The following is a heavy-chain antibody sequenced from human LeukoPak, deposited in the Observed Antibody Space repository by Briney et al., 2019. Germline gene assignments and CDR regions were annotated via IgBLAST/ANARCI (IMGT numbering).Heavy chain of an antibody. CDR2: IYYSGST. Sequence: SETLSLTCTVSGGSISSYYWSWIQQPPGKGLEWIGYIYYSGSTNYSPSLKSRVTISVDTSKNQFSLKLSSVTAADTAVYYCACRGVAGTRDYWGQGTLVTVSS. V-gene: IGHV4-59*01. J-gene: IGHJ4*02. CDR3: ACRGVAGTRDY. D-gene: IGHD1-1*01. CDR1: GGSISSYY.